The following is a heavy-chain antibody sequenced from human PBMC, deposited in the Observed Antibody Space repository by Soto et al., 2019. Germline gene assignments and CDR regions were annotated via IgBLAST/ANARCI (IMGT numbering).Heavy chain of an antibody. CDR2: IYYSGST. J-gene: IGHJ6*02. CDR1: GGSISSSSYY. V-gene: IGHV4-39*01. Sequence: QLQLQESGPGLVKPSETLSLTCTVSGGSISSSSYYWGWIRQPPGKGLEWIGSIYYSGSTYYNPSLKSRVTISVDTSKNQFSLKLSSVTAADTAVYYCARRDIVVVVAARVDGMDVWGQGTTVTVSS. D-gene: IGHD2-15*01. CDR3: ARRDIVVVVAARVDGMDV.